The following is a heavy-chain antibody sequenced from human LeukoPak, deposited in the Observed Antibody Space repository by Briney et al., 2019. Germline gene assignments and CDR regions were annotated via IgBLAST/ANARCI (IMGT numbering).Heavy chain of an antibody. J-gene: IGHJ4*02. Sequence: SETLSLTCTVSGGSISSGSYYWSWIRQPAGKGLEWIGRIYTSGSTNYNPSLKSRVTISVDTSKNQFSLKLSSVTAADTAVYYCASGRIVGATIYFDYWGQGTLVTVSS. CDR1: GGSISSGSYY. V-gene: IGHV4-61*02. CDR2: IYTSGST. D-gene: IGHD1-26*01. CDR3: ASGRIVGATIYFDY.